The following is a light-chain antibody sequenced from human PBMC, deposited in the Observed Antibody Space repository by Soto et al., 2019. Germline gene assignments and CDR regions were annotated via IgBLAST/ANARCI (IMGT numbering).Light chain of an antibody. CDR2: GAS. Sequence: IVMTQSPATLSVSPGERATLSCRASQSVIRNLAWYQQKPGQSPRLLIYGASTRATGIPARFIGSGSGTELTLTIGSLQSEDYAVYYCHQYNNWPRTLGQGTQVDIK. CDR3: HQYNNWPRT. CDR1: QSVIRN. V-gene: IGKV3-15*01. J-gene: IGKJ1*01.